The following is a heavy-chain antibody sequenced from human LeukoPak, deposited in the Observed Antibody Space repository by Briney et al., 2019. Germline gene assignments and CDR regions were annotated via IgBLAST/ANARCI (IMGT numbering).Heavy chain of an antibody. D-gene: IGHD3-22*01. V-gene: IGHV1-8*01. CDR3: ARVGRVYYDSSGYYYYYYGMDV. J-gene: IGHJ6*02. CDR2: MNPNSGNT. CDR1: GYTFTSYD. Sequence: ASVKVSCKASGYTFTSYDINWVRQATGQGIECMGWMNPNSGNTGYAQKFQGRVTMTRNTSISTAYMELSSLRSEDTAVYYCARVGRVYYDSSGYYYYYYGMDVWGQGTTVTVSS.